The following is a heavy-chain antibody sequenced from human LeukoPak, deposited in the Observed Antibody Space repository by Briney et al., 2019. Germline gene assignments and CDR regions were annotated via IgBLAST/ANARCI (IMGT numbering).Heavy chain of an antibody. CDR2: ISSSSSYI. V-gene: IGHV3-21*01. J-gene: IGHJ3*01. CDR3: AREVYWNA. D-gene: IGHD1-26*01. CDR1: GFTFSNFG. Sequence: GGSLRLSCAASGFTFSNFGMHWVRQAPGKGLEWVSSISSSSSYIYYADSVKGRFTISRDNAKNSLYLQMNSLRAEDTAVYYCAREVYWNAWGQGTMVTVSS.